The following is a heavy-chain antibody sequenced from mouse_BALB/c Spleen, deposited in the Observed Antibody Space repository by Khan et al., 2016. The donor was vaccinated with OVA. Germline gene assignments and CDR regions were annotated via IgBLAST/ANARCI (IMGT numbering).Heavy chain of an antibody. CDR2: VTYSGNT. Sequence: EVQPQVSGPSLVKPSQTLSLTCSVTGDSITSGFWNWIRKFPGNKFEYMGYVTYSGNTYYNPSLKSRFSITRDTSKSQYYLQLNSVTTEDTATDFCARSYGSWAMDYWGQGTSVTVSS. J-gene: IGHJ4*01. CDR1: GDSITSGF. CDR3: ARSYGSWAMDY. V-gene: IGHV3-8*02. D-gene: IGHD1-1*01.